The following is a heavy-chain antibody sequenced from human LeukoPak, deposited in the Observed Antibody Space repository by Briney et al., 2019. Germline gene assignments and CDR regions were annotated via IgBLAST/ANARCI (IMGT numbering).Heavy chain of an antibody. Sequence: GGSLRLSCTASGFTFNNWWMTWVRQAPGKGLEWVSYISSSSSTIYYADSVKGRFTISRDNAKNSLYLQMNSLRAEDTAVYYCARDIWFGELLDSYGMDVWSQGTTVTVSS. CDR1: GFTFNNWW. CDR3: ARDIWFGELLDSYGMDV. V-gene: IGHV3-48*04. CDR2: ISSSSSTI. D-gene: IGHD3-10*01. J-gene: IGHJ6*02.